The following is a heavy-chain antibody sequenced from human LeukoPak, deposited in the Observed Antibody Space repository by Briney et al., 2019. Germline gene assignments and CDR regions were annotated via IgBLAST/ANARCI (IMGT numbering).Heavy chain of an antibody. D-gene: IGHD2-21*02. CDR1: GFTFSSYA. CDR2: ISGSGGST. Sequence: GGSLRLSCAASGFTFSSYAMSWVRQAPGKGLEWVSAISGSGGSTYYADSVKGRFTISRDNSKNTLYLQMNSLRAEDTAVYYCASRRAYCGGDCYRDDAFDIWGQGTMVTVSS. J-gene: IGHJ3*02. CDR3: ASRRAYCGGDCYRDDAFDI. V-gene: IGHV3-23*01.